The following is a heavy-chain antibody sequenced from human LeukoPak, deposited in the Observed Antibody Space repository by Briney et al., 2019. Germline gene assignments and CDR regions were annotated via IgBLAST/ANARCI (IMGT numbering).Heavy chain of an antibody. D-gene: IGHD2-15*01. Sequence: PGGSLRLSCAASGFTVSSNYMSWVRQAPGKGLEWVSVIYSGGSTYYADSVKGRFTISRDNAKNSLYLQMNSLRAEDTAVYYCARTGSLAPYFGMDVWGKGTTVTVSS. CDR3: ARTGSLAPYFGMDV. CDR2: IYSGGST. J-gene: IGHJ6*04. CDR1: GFTVSSNY. V-gene: IGHV3-53*01.